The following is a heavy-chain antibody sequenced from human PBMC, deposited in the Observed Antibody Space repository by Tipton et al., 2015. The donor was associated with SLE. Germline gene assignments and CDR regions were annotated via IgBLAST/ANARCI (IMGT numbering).Heavy chain of an antibody. J-gene: IGHJ6*02. CDR3: ARGGLEPPFRYYGMDV. CDR1: GGSFSGYY. Sequence: TLSLTFAVYGGSFSGYYWSWIRQPPGKGLEWIGEINHSGSTNYNPSLKSRVTISVDTSKNQFSLKLSSVTAADTAVYYCARGGLEPPFRYYGMDVWGQGTTVTVSS. CDR2: INHSGST. D-gene: IGHD1-1*01. V-gene: IGHV4-34*01.